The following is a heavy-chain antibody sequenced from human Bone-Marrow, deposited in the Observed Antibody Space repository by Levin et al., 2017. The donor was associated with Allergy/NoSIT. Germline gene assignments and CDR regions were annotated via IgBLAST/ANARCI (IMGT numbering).Heavy chain of an antibody. CDR1: GFTFSNAW. CDR3: TTDERGQWLLLEDFDY. CDR2: IKSKTDGGTT. Sequence: KTGGSLRLSCAASGFTFSNAWMSWVRQAPGKGLEWVGHIKSKTDGGTTDYAAPVKGRFTISRDDSKNTLYLQMNSLKTEDTAVYYCTTDERGQWLLLEDFDYWGQGTLVTVSS. J-gene: IGHJ4*02. D-gene: IGHD6-19*01. V-gene: IGHV3-15*01.